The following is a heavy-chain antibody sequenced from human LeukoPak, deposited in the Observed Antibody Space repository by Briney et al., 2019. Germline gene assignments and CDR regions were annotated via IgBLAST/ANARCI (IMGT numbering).Heavy chain of an antibody. D-gene: IGHD2-15*01. CDR3: AKSRLVVTAFDY. V-gene: IGHV3-23*01. CDR1: GFTFSSYE. CDR2: ITSSGGRT. J-gene: IGHJ4*02. Sequence: GGSLRLSCAASGFTFSSYEMNWVRQAPGKGLEWVASITSSGGRTYYADSVKGRFTISRDNSKNTLYLQMNSPRAEDTALYYCAKSRLVVTAFDYWGQGTLVTVSS.